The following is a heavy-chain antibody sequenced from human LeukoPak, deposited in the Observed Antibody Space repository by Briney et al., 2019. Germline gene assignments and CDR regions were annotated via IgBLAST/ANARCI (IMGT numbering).Heavy chain of an antibody. J-gene: IGHJ4*02. CDR3: VKAYSSSWYYFDY. CDR1: GFTFSSYA. CDR2: ISSNGGST. D-gene: IGHD6-13*01. Sequence: GGSLRLSCSASGFTFSSYAMHWVRQAPGKGLEYVSAISSNGGSTYYADSVKGRFTISRDNSKNTLYLQMSSLRAEDTAVYYCVKAYSSSWYYFDYWGQRTLVTVSS. V-gene: IGHV3-64D*06.